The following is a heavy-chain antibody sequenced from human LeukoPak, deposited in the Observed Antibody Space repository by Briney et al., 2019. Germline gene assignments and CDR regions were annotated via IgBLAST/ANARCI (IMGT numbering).Heavy chain of an antibody. D-gene: IGHD6-6*01. CDR3: ARHKSVQTAFDI. J-gene: IGHJ3*02. CDR1: GGSISSYY. CDR2: IYYSGST. V-gene: IGHV4-59*01. Sequence: SETLSLTCTVSGGSISSYYWSWIRQPPGKGLEWIGYIYYSGSTNYNPSLKSRVTISVDTSKNQFSLKLSSVTAADTAVYYCARHKSVQTAFDIWGQGTMVTVSS.